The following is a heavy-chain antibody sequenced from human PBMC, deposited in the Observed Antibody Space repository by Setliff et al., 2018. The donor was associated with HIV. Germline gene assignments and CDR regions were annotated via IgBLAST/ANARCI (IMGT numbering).Heavy chain of an antibody. J-gene: IGHJ4*02. V-gene: IGHV2-5*02. CDR1: GSSISGSYYW. CDR2: IYWDEDT. CDR3: AHVNFFRTVYFGS. Sequence: PSETLSLTCAVSGSSISGSYYWAWIRQPPGKGLEWLALIYWDEDTRYSPSLKDRLTITKDTSKNQVVLTMTNMDPLDTATYYCAHVNFFRTVYFGSWGQGTLVTV.